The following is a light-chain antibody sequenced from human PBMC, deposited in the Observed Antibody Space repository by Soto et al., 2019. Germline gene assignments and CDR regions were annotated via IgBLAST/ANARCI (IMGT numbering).Light chain of an antibody. CDR1: QSVSSSY. CDR2: DAS. CDR3: QQYGGSPRYT. Sequence: EIVLTQSPGTLSLSPGERATLSCRASQSVSSSYLAWYQQKPGQAPRLLIHDASRRATGIPDRFSGSGSGTDFTLTISRLEPEDFAVYYCQQYGGSPRYTFGQGTKLEIK. J-gene: IGKJ2*01. V-gene: IGKV3-20*01.